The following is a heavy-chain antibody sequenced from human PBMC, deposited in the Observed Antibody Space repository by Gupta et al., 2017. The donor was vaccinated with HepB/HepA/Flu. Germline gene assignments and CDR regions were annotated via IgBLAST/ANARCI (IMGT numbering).Heavy chain of an antibody. Sequence: QVQLQQWGAGLLKPSETLSLTCAVYGGSFSGYYWSWIRQPPGKGLEWIGEINHSGSTNYNPSLKSRVTISVDTSKNQFSLKLSSVTAADTAVYYCARPSSYCSSTSCVRLYAFDIWGQGTMVTVSS. J-gene: IGHJ3*02. CDR3: ARPSSYCSSTSCVRLYAFDI. V-gene: IGHV4-34*01. CDR2: INHSGST. D-gene: IGHD2-2*01. CDR1: GGSFSGYY.